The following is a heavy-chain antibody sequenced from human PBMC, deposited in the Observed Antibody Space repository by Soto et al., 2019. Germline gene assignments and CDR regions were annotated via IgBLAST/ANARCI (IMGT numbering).Heavy chain of an antibody. V-gene: IGHV1-69*13. Sequence: SVKVSCKASGGTFSSYAISWVRQAPGQGLEWMGGIIPIFGTANYAQKFQGRVTITADESTSTAYMELSSLRSEDTAVYYCARGLVDIVATTNYREFDYWGQGTLVTVSS. J-gene: IGHJ4*02. D-gene: IGHD5-12*01. CDR3: ARGLVDIVATTNYREFDY. CDR1: GGTFSSYA. CDR2: IIPIFGTA.